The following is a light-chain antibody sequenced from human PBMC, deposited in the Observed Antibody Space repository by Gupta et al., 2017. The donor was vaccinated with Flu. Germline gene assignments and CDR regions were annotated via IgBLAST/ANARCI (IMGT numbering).Light chain of an antibody. CDR2: GAS. V-gene: IGKV3-20*01. CDR3: QQYGSSRT. CDR1: QSVSSSY. J-gene: IGKJ2*02. Sequence: EIVLTQSPGTLSFSPGERATLSSRASQSVSSSYLAWYQQKPGQAPRLLIYGASSRATGIPDRFSGSGSGTDFTLTISRLEPEDFAVYYCQQYGSSRTFGQGTKLEIK.